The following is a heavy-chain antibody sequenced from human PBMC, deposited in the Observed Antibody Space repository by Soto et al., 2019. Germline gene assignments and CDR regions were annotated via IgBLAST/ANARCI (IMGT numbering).Heavy chain of an antibody. D-gene: IGHD1-26*01. Sequence: QVQLVQSGAEVKKFGASVKVSCKPSGYSFSDHFIQWVRQAPGQGLEWVAWINPKTAATNYAKKFQARVSLTWETSSTTAYMELTRLRADDTAVSYCARIKWGLNYYNGMDVWGQGPTVIVSS. J-gene: IGHJ6*02. CDR1: GYSFSDHF. V-gene: IGHV1-2*02. CDR3: ARIKWGLNYYNGMDV. CDR2: INPKTAAT.